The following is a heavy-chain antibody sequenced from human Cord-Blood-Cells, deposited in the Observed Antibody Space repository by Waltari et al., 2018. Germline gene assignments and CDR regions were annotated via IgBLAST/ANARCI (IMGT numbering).Heavy chain of an antibody. J-gene: IGHJ4*02. Sequence: QLQLQESGPGLVKPSETLSLTCTVPGGSISSSSYSWGWVRQPPGKGREWIGSIYYCGSTYYNPTVKSRVAISVDTSKRQFSLKLSSVTAADTAVYYCARHRAGLWPTWGQGTLVTVSS. CDR2: IYYCGST. CDR3: ARHRAGLWPT. CDR1: GGSISSSSYS. V-gene: IGHV4-39*01. D-gene: IGHD5-18*01.